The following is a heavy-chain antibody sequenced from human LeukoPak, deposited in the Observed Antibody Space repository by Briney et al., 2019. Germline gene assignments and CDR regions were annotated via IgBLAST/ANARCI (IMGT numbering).Heavy chain of an antibody. CDR1: GYTFTSYY. J-gene: IGHJ4*02. V-gene: IGHV1-46*01. Sequence: ASVKVSCKAPGYTFTSYYMHWVRQAPGQGLEWMGIINPSGGSTSYAQKFQGRVTMTRDTSTSTVYMELSSLRSEDTAVYYCASPSGSYRYYFDYWGQGTLVTVSS. D-gene: IGHD1-26*01. CDR2: INPSGGST. CDR3: ASPSGSYRYYFDY.